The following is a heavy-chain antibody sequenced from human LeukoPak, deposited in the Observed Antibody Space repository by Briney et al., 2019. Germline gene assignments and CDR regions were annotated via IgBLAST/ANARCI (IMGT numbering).Heavy chain of an antibody. CDR2: ISYDGTNK. V-gene: IGHV3-30*07. CDR1: GFTFSGYA. CDR3: AKSFGPVIAAAGTGAD. Sequence: PGGSLRLSCAASGFTFSGYAMNWVRQAPGKGLEWVALISYDGTNKYYTDSARGRFTISRDNSKNTLYLQMNSLRAEDTAVYYCAKSFGPVIAAAGTGADWGQGTLVTVSS. D-gene: IGHD6-13*01. J-gene: IGHJ4*02.